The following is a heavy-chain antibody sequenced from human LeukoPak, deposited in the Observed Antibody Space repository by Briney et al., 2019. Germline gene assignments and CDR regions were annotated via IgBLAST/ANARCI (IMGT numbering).Heavy chain of an antibody. D-gene: IGHD3-9*01. CDR3: ARVIGGIRYFDWYNWFDP. V-gene: IGHV3-11*05. Sequence: GGALRLACAASGFTFSDYYMGWIRQAPGKGLEWVSYISGSSSYTNYADSVKGRFTISRENAKNSPYLQMNSLRAEDTAVYYCARVIGGIRYFDWYNWFDPWGQGTLVTVSS. CDR2: ISGSSSYT. CDR1: GFTFSDYY. J-gene: IGHJ5*02.